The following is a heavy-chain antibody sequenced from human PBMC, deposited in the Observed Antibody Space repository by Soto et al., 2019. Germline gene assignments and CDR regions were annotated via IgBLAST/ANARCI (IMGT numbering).Heavy chain of an antibody. CDR3: GRRPKSGSFHYYGVDV. Sequence: TLSLTCTVSGGSIRSSSYYWDWIRQSPGKGPKWIGHIYYTGSTYYIPSLKSRVTISIDTSKNQFSLKLTSVTATDTAVYYCGRRPKSGSFHYYGVDVWGQGTTVTVSS. CDR1: GGSIRSSSYY. D-gene: IGHD1-26*01. J-gene: IGHJ6*02. V-gene: IGHV4-39*01. CDR2: IYYTGST.